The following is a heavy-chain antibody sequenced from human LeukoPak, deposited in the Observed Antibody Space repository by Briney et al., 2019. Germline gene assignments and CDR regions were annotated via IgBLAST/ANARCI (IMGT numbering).Heavy chain of an antibody. V-gene: IGHV3-21*01. CDR3: ARTRSSWYDY. CDR1: GFTFSSYS. J-gene: IGHJ4*02. CDR2: ISSSSSYI. Sequence: PGGSLRLSCAASGFTFSSYSMNWGRQAPGKGLGWVSSISSSSSYIYYADSVKGRSTISRDNSKNTLYLQMNSLRAEDTAVYYCARTRSSWYDYWGQGTLATVSS. D-gene: IGHD6-13*01.